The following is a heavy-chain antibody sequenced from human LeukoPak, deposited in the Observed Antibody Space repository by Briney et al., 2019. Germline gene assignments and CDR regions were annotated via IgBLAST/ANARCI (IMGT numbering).Heavy chain of an antibody. V-gene: IGHV3-72*01. CDR2: IRNEANRYTT. CDR1: GLTLGGYY. J-gene: IGHJ4*02. Sequence: GGSLRLSCAASGLTLGGYYIESVRQAPRKGLERVGRIRNEANRYTTEYPASVKGRFTISRDDSKNSLYRQMNSLKTEATAVFYCTRLRNYGYDFWGQGTLVTVSS. CDR3: TRLRNYGYDF. D-gene: IGHD5-18*01.